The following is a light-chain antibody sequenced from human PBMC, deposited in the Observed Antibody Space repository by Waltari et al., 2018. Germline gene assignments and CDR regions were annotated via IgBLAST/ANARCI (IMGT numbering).Light chain of an antibody. Sequence: QSALTQPASVSGSPGQSITISCTGSSSDVGTYISWYQQHPGKAPKLMIYEVIKRPQGVSIRFSGSKSGNMASLTVSGLQAEDEAVYYGCSSPPWMFGGGTKLTVL. J-gene: IGLJ3*02. CDR2: EVI. CDR1: SSDVGTY. V-gene: IGLV2-23*02. CDR3: CSSPPWM.